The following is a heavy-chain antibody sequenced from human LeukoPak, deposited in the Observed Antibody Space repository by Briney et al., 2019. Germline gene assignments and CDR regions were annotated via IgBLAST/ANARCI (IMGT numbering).Heavy chain of an antibody. CDR2: LRGNGGST. J-gene: IGHJ5*02. Sequence: GGSLRLSCAASGFTFSSYAMNWVCQAPGKGLEWVSGLRGNGGSTYYADSVKDRFTTSRDNSKNTLFLQMDSLRVEDTAVYYCAKVPTSYYDSSGYPKGWFNTWGQGTLVTVSS. D-gene: IGHD3-22*01. CDR1: GFTFSSYA. V-gene: IGHV3-23*01. CDR3: AKVPTSYYDSSGYPKGWFNT.